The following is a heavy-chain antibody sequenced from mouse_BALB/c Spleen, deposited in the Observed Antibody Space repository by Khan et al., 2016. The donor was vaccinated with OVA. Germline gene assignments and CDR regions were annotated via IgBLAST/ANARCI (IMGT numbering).Heavy chain of an antibody. J-gene: IGHJ3*01. CDR3: ARKDYYDYDPFAY. Sequence: EVQLVESGPGLVKPSQSLSHTCTVTGYSITSEYAWNLIRQFPGNKLEWMGYINYSGHTSITPSIYSLTSITRDTSKNQFFLQLNSVNTEDTATYYCARKDYYDYDPFAYWGQGTLGTVSA. CDR2: INYSGHT. V-gene: IGHV3-2*02. CDR1: GYSITSEYA. D-gene: IGHD2-4*01.